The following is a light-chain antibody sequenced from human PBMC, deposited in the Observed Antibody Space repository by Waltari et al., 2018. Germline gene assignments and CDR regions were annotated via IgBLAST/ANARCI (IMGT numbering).Light chain of an antibody. CDR3: QQRSNWPLT. CDR1: QSVSSY. Sequence: EIVLTQSPATLSLSPGERATLSCRASQSVSSYLAWYQQKPGQAPRLLIYDASNRSTGIPARFRGSGFGTDFTLTISSLEPEDFAVYYCQQRSNWPLTFGGGTKVEIK. CDR2: DAS. J-gene: IGKJ4*01. V-gene: IGKV3-11*01.